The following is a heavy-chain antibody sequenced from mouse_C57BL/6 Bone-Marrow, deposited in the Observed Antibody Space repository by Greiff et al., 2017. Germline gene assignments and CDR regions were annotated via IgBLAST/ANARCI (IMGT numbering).Heavy chain of an antibody. J-gene: IGHJ4*01. V-gene: IGHV3-6*01. CDR2: ISYDGSN. Sequence: VQLKESGPGLVKPSQSLSLTCSVTGYSITSGYYWNWIRQFPGNKLEWMGYISYDGSNNYNPSLKNRISITRDTSKNQFFLKLNSVTTEDTATYYGARDFPSSTTVVNYAMDYWGQGTSVTVSS. CDR3: ARDFPSSTTVVNYAMDY. D-gene: IGHD1-1*01. CDR1: GYSITSGYY.